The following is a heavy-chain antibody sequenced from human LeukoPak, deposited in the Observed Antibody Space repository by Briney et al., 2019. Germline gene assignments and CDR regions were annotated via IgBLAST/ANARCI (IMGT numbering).Heavy chain of an antibody. V-gene: IGHV3-74*01. Sequence: GSLRPPCSAPGFTFSSYWMHWVRQAPGKGLGLVSRINSDGSITTYADSVKGRFTISRDNAKNTLYLQMSSLRAEDTAVYYCARADYYDRTLPFGYWGQGTLVTVSS. CDR1: GFTFSSYW. D-gene: IGHD3-22*01. CDR3: ARADYYDRTLPFGY. J-gene: IGHJ4*02. CDR2: INSDGSIT.